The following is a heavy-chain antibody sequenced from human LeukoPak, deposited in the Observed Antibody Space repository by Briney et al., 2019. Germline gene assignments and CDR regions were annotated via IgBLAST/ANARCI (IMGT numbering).Heavy chain of an antibody. CDR3: ATITGTTPGAFDI. J-gene: IGHJ3*02. Sequence: PGGSLRLSCAASGFTFSSYSMNWVRQAPGKGLERVSSISSSSSYIYYADSVKGRFTISRDNSKNTLYLQMNSLRAEDTAVYYCATITGTTPGAFDIWGQGTMVTVSS. CDR1: GFTFSSYS. D-gene: IGHD1-7*01. CDR2: ISSSSSYI. V-gene: IGHV3-21*01.